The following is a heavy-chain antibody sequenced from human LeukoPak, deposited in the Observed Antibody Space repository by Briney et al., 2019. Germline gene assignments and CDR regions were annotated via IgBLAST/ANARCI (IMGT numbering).Heavy chain of an antibody. CDR3: ARHRAEVIVWNYYYYMDV. D-gene: IGHD3-16*02. V-gene: IGHV4-39*07. J-gene: IGHJ6*03. CDR1: GGSISSSSYY. CDR2: IYYSGST. Sequence: SETLSLTCTVSGGSISSSSYYWGWIRQPPGKGLEWIGSIYYSGSTNYNPSLKSRVTISVDTSKNQFSLKLSSVTAADTAVYYCARHRAEVIVWNYYYYMDVWGKGTTVTVSS.